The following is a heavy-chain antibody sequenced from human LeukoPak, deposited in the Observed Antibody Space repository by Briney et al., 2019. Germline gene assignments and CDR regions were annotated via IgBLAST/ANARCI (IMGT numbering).Heavy chain of an antibody. CDR3: AKDHVAGTFLYTFDY. J-gene: IGHJ4*02. V-gene: IGHV3-30*18. D-gene: IGHD6-19*01. CDR2: ISYDGSNK. Sequence: GGSLRLSCAASGFTFSSYGMHWVRQAPGKGLEWVAVISYDGSNKYYADSVKGRFTISRDNSKNTLYLQMNSLRAEDTAVYYCAKDHVAGTFLYTFDYWGQGTLVTVSS. CDR1: GFTFSSYG.